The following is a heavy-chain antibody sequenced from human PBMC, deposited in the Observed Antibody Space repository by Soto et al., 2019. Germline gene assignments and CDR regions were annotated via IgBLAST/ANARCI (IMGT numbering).Heavy chain of an antibody. V-gene: IGHV4-31*03. CDR2: IYYSGST. CDR1: GGSISSGGYC. CDR3: ARFDWGRYRLFDY. Sequence: SETLSLTCTVSGGSISSGGYCWSWIRQHPGKGLEWIGYIYYSGSTYYNPSLKSRVTISVDTSKNQFSLKLSSVTAADTAVYYCARFDWGRYRLFDYWGQGTLVTVYS. D-gene: IGHD3-16*01. J-gene: IGHJ4*02.